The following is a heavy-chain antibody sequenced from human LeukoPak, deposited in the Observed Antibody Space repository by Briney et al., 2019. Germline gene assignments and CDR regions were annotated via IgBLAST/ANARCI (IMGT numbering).Heavy chain of an antibody. CDR2: IYTSGST. Sequence: SETLSLTCTVSGGSISSYYWSWIRQPAGKGLEWIGRIYTSGSTNYNPSLKSRVTMSVDTSKNQFSLKLSSVTAADTAVYYCARGGCSSTSCYDGEWFDPWGQGTLVTVSS. D-gene: IGHD2-2*01. CDR1: GGSISSYY. V-gene: IGHV4-4*07. CDR3: ARGGCSSTSCYDGEWFDP. J-gene: IGHJ5*02.